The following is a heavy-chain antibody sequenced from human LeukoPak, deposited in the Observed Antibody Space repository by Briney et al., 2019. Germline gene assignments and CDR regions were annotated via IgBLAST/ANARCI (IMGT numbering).Heavy chain of an antibody. V-gene: IGHV1-69*01. J-gene: IGHJ4*02. CDR3: AGGGRWLQLNYFDY. CDR2: IIPIFGTA. CDR1: GGTFSSYA. Sequence: ASVKVSCKASGGTFSSYAISWVREAPGQGLEWVGGIIPIFGTANYAQKLQGRVTITADESTSTAYMELSSLRSEDTAVYYCAGGGRWLQLNYFDYWGQGTLVTVSS. D-gene: IGHD5-24*01.